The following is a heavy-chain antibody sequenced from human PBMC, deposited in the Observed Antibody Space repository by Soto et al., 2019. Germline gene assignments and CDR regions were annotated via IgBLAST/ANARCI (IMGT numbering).Heavy chain of an antibody. D-gene: IGHD3-9*01. CDR1: GFTVSSNY. CDR2: IYSGGST. Sequence: EVQLVESGGGLVQPGGSLRLSCAASGFTVSSNYMSWVRQAPGKGLEWVSVIYSGGSTYYADSVKGRFTISRDNSKNTLYLKMNRLRAEDTAVYYCARGYYDILTGCHPYYYYMDVWGKGTTVTVSS. CDR3: ARGYYDILTGCHPYYYYMDV. V-gene: IGHV3-66*01. J-gene: IGHJ6*03.